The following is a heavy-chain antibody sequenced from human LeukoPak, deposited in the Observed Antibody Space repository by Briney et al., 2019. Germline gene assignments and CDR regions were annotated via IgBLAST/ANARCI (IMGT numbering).Heavy chain of an antibody. CDR3: ARRYTAMVRKGRYFDY. D-gene: IGHD5-18*01. Sequence: SETLSLTCTVSGGSISSSSYYWGWIRQPPGKGLEWIGSIYYSGSTYYNPSLKSRVTISVDTSKNQFSLKLTSVSAADTAVYYCARRYTAMVRKGRYFDYWGQGTLVTVSS. CDR1: GGSISSSSYY. V-gene: IGHV4-39*01. J-gene: IGHJ4*02. CDR2: IYYSGST.